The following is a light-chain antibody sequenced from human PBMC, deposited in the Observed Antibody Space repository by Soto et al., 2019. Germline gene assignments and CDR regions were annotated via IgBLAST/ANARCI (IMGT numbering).Light chain of an antibody. CDR3: QQRNYWPIT. CDR2: DES. CDR1: QYISTY. V-gene: IGKV3-11*01. Sequence: EIVLTQSPATLSLSPGERATLSCRASQYISTYLLWYHQKPGQAPRILIYDESTRATGIPDRLSGSGSGTDFNLTISRLEPEDFAIYYCQQRNYWPITFGQGTRLEIK. J-gene: IGKJ5*01.